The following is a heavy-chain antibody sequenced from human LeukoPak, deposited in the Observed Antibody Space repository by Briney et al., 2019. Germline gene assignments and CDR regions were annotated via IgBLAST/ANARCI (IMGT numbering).Heavy chain of an antibody. D-gene: IGHD3-10*01. V-gene: IGHV3-73*01. Sequence: GGSLRLSSAASGFTFSGSAMHWVRQASGKGLEWVGRIRSNADNYATVYAASVKGRFTISRDDSKNTAYLQMNSLKTEDTAVYYCTRHKSGGITMIRGVRYYYYMDVWGKGTTVTVSS. CDR1: GFTFSGSA. CDR3: TRHKSGGITMIRGVRYYYYMDV. CDR2: IRSNADNYAT. J-gene: IGHJ6*03.